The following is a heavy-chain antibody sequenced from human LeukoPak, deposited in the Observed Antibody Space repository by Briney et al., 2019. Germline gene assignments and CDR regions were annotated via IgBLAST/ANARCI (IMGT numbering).Heavy chain of an antibody. Sequence: GGSLRLSCAASGFTFSIYWMSWVRQAPGKGLEYVSAISSNGGNTYYANSVKGRFTISRDNSKNTLYLQMGSLRAEDMAVYYCARVPGLQPDYWGQGTLVTVSS. CDR3: ARVPGLQPDY. CDR2: ISSNGGNT. CDR1: GFTFSIYW. D-gene: IGHD1-1*01. J-gene: IGHJ4*02. V-gene: IGHV3-64*01.